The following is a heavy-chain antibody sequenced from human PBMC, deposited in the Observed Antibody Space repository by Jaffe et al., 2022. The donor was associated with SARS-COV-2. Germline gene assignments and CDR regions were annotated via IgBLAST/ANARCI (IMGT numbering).Heavy chain of an antibody. CDR2: IYYSGST. J-gene: IGHJ6*02. CDR1: GGSISSYY. V-gene: IGHV4-59*01. CDR3: ARLDGYSYYYGMDV. Sequence: QVQLQESGPGLVKPSETLSLTCTVSGGSISSYYWSWIRQPPGKGLEWIGYIYYSGSTNYNPSLKSRVTISVDTSKNQFSLKLSSVTAADTAVYYCARLDGYSYYYGMDVWGQGTTVTVSS.